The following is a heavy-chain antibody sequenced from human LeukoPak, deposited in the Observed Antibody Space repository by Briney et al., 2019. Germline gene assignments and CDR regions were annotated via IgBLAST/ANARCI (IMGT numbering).Heavy chain of an antibody. V-gene: IGHV4-4*07. CDR1: GGSIGSYY. CDR3: AREAFDSSSWYRGSFDY. Sequence: SETLSLTCTVPGGSIGSYYWSWIRQPAGKGLEWIGRIYTSGSTNYNPSPKSRVTMSVDTSKNQFSLKLSSVTAADTAVYYCAREAFDSSSWYRGSFDYWGQGTLATVSS. D-gene: IGHD6-13*01. J-gene: IGHJ4*02. CDR2: IYTSGST.